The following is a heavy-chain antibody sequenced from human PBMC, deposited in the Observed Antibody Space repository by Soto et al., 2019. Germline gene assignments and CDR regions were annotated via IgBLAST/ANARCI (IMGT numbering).Heavy chain of an antibody. V-gene: IGHV4-30-2*01. CDR1: GGSISSGGYS. D-gene: IGHD2-2*01. CDR3: ARASGVPAAIFWFNP. CDR2: IYHSGST. J-gene: IGHJ5*02. Sequence: QLQLQESGSGLVKPSQTLSLTCAVSGGSISSGGYSWSWIRQPPGKGMEWIGYIYHSGSTYYNPSLKSRVTISVDRSKNQFSLKLSSVTAADTAVYYCARASGVPAAIFWFNPWGQGTLVTVSS.